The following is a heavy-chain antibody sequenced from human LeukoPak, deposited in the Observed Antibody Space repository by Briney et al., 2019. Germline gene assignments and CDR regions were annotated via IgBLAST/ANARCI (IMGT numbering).Heavy chain of an antibody. CDR1: GASSSSADHY. CDR3: ARDGPGYSTDY. V-gene: IGHV4-30-2*01. D-gene: IGHD5-18*01. Sequence: SETLSLTCLVSGASSSSADHYWTWIRQPPGKGLEWVGEIYHSGSTNYNPSLKSRVTISVDTPENQFSLKLSSVTATDTAVYYCARDGPGYSTDYWGQGTLVTVSS. J-gene: IGHJ4*02. CDR2: IYHSGST.